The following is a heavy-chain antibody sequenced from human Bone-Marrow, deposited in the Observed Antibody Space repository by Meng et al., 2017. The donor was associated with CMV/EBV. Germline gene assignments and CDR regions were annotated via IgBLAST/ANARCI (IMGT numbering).Heavy chain of an antibody. J-gene: IGHJ4*02. CDR3: ARGFSDGSAYYRHYFDN. D-gene: IGHD3-22*01. Sequence: GSLRLSCTVSGGSMRWNYLHWIRQPPGKGLEWIGYIYFTGTTNYNPSLKSRVTMSVDTSKNQFSLRLSSVIAAGTAVYYCARGFSDGSAYYRHYFDNWGQGTLVTFSS. CDR2: IYFTGTT. CDR1: GGSMRWNY. V-gene: IGHV4-59*01.